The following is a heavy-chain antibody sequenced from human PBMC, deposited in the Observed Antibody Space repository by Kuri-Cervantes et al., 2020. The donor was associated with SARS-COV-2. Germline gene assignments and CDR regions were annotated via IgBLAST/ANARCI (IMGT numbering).Heavy chain of an antibody. CDR3: ARVIAAAGREGY. CDR1: GGSFSGYY. Sequence: SETLSLTCAVYGGSFSGYYWSWIRQPPGKGLEWIGEINHSGSTNYNPSLKSRVTISVDTSKNQTSLKLSSVTAADTAVYYCARVIAAAGREGYWGQGTLVTVSS. CDR2: INHSGST. D-gene: IGHD6-13*01. J-gene: IGHJ4*02. V-gene: IGHV4-34*01.